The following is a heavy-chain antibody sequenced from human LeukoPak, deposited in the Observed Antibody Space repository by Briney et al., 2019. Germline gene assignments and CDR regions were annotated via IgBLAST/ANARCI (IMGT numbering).Heavy chain of an antibody. D-gene: IGHD6-13*01. CDR1: GFTFSSYW. V-gene: IGHV3-7*03. CDR2: IKQDGSEK. J-gene: IGHJ4*02. CDR3: ANSRTGYSSSWYDY. Sequence: GGSLRLSCAASGFTFSSYWMSWVRQAPGKGLEWVANIKQDGSEKYYVDSVKGRFTISRDNAKNSLYLQMNSLRAEDTAVYYCANSRTGYSSSWYDYWGQGTLVTVSS.